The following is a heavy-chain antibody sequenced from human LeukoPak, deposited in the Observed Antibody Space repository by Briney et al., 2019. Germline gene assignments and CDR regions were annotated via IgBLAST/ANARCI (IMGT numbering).Heavy chain of an antibody. J-gene: IGHJ4*02. CDR3: VADDCSGGSCYSTL. D-gene: IGHD2-15*01. CDR2: IVVGSGNT. CDR1: GFTFTSSA. Sequence: GASVKVSCKASGFTFTSSAMQWVRQARGQRLEWIGWIVVGSGNTNYAQKFQERVTITRDMSTSTAYMELSSLRSEDTAVYYCVADDCSGGSCYSTLWGQGTLVTVSS. V-gene: IGHV1-58*02.